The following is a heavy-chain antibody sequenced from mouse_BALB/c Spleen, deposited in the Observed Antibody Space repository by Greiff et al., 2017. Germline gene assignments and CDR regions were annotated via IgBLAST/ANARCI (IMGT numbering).Heavy chain of an antibody. CDR1: GYTFTSYW. V-gene: IGHV1S81*02. J-gene: IGHJ2*01. Sequence: QVQLKQPGAELVKPGASVKLSCKASGYTFTSYWMHWVKQRPGQGLEWIGEINPSNGRTNYNEKFKSKATLTVDKSSSTAYMQLSSLTSEDSAVYYCARYHGSSWSLDYWGQGTTLTVSS. CDR3: ARYHGSSWSLDY. CDR2: INPSNGRT. D-gene: IGHD1-1*01.